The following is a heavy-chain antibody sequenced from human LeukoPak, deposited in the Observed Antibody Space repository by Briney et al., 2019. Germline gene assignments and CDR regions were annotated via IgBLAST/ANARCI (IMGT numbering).Heavy chain of an antibody. CDR1: VYTSYDHG. D-gene: IGHD1-7*01. CDR3: ARSWIYEGYDY. V-gene: IGHV3-20*01. J-gene: IGHJ4*02. CDR2: IILNGAIT. Sequence: GGALRLSCAAPVYTSYDHGIRSGRQILGEGLGCVSGIILNGAITGYADSVKSPFTIYRDKARKLLYLQMNSLRAEATALYHCARSWIYEGYDYWGQGRPVTVSS.